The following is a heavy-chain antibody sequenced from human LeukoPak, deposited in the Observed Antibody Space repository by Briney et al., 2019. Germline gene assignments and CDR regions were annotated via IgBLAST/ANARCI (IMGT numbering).Heavy chain of an antibody. Sequence: PGGSLRLSCAASGFTFSSYSMNWVRQAPGKGLEWVSYISSSSSTIYYADSVKGRFTISRDNAKNSLYLQMNSLRAEDTAVYYCARDEARVLFPLDIWGQGTMVTVSS. J-gene: IGHJ3*02. CDR1: GFTFSSYS. CDR3: ARDEARVLFPLDI. D-gene: IGHD2-21*01. V-gene: IGHV3-48*04. CDR2: ISSSSSTI.